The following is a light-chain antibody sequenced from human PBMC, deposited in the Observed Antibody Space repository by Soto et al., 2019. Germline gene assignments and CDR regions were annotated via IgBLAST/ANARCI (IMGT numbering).Light chain of an antibody. CDR2: AAS. J-gene: IGKJ2*01. Sequence: DNQMTQSPSSLSASVGDRVTITCRASQSISSYLNWYQQKPGKAPKLLIYAASSLQSGVPSRFSGSGSGTDFTLTICSLQPEDFATYYCQQSYSTPPLYTFGQGTKLEIK. CDR3: QQSYSTPPLYT. V-gene: IGKV1-39*01. CDR1: QSISSY.